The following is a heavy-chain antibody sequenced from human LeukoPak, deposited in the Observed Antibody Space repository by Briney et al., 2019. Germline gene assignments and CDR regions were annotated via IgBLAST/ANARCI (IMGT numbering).Heavy chain of an antibody. Sequence: GGSLRLSCAASGFTFSDYYMSWIRQAPGQGLEWVSYISSSGSTIYYAESVKGQFTISTDNAKNSLYLEMNSLRAEDTAVYYCAREMWRGFVDYWGQGTLVTVSS. CDR2: ISSSGSTI. J-gene: IGHJ4*02. CDR3: AREMWRGFVDY. V-gene: IGHV3-11*01. CDR1: GFTFSDYY. D-gene: IGHD3-3*01.